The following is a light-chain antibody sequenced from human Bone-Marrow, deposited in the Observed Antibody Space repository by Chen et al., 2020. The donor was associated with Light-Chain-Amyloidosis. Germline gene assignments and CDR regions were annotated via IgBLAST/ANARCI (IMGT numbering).Light chain of an antibody. Sequence: DIQMTQSPSSLSASVGDRVTIACRASQTIISSLNWYQQKPGKAPKLLIYAASSLQSGVPSRFRGSGSGTDFTLTSSSLQPEDVATYYCQQSSNIPLTFGGGTKVEIK. CDR3: QQSSNIPLT. J-gene: IGKJ4*01. V-gene: IGKV1-39*01. CDR1: QTIISS. CDR2: AAS.